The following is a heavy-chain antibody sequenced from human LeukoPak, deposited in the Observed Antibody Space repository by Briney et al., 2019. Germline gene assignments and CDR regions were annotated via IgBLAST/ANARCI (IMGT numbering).Heavy chain of an antibody. CDR3: AKGEYCKGFGCRGGWLDP. D-gene: IGHD2/OR15-2a*01. V-gene: IGHV3-30-3*01. Sequence: GGSLRLSCAASGFTFSSYAMHWVRQAPGKGLEWVAVISYDGSNKYYADSVKGRFTISRDNSKNTLYLQMNSLRAEDTAVYYCAKGEYCKGFGCRGGWLDPWGQGTLVTVSS. CDR2: ISYDGSNK. J-gene: IGHJ5*02. CDR1: GFTFSSYA.